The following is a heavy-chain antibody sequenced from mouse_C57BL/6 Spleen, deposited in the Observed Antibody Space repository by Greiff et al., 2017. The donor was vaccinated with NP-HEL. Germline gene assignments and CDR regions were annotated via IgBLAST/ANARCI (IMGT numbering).Heavy chain of an antibody. Sequence: QVQLQQPGAELVKPGASVKLSCKASGYTFTSYWMQWVKQRPGQGLEWIGEIDPSDSYTNYNQKFKGKATLPVDTSSSTAYMQLSSLTSEDSAVYYCAIDVGYFDVWGTGTTVTVSS. CDR2: IDPSDSYT. V-gene: IGHV1-50*01. J-gene: IGHJ1*03. CDR3: AIDVGYFDV. CDR1: GYTFTSYW.